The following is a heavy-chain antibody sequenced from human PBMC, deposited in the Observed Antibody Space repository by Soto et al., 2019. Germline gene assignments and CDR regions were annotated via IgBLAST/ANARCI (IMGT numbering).Heavy chain of an antibody. V-gene: IGHV3-21*01. J-gene: IGHJ5*02. CDR2: ISSSSSYI. CDR3: ARDHGYSSSWYNWFDP. Sequence: TGGSLRLSCAASGFTSSSYSMNWVRQAPGKGLEWVSSISSSSSYIYYADSVKGRFTISRDNAKNSLYLQMNSLRAEDTAVYYCARDHGYSSSWYNWFDPWGQGTLVTVS. CDR1: GFTSSSYS. D-gene: IGHD6-13*01.